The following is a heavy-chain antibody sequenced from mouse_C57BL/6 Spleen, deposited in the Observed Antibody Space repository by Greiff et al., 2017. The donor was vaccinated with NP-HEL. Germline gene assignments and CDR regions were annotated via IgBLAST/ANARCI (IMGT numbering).Heavy chain of an antibody. CDR3: TRSLYYGSSYGFAY. Sequence: QVQLQQSGAELVRPGASVTLSCKASGYTFTDYEMHWVKQTPVHGLEWIGAIDPETGGTAYNQKFKGKAILTAGKSSSTAYMELRSLTSEDSAVYYCTRSLYYGSSYGFAYWGQGTLVTVSA. CDR1: GYTFTDYE. J-gene: IGHJ3*01. V-gene: IGHV1-15*01. CDR2: IDPETGGT. D-gene: IGHD1-1*01.